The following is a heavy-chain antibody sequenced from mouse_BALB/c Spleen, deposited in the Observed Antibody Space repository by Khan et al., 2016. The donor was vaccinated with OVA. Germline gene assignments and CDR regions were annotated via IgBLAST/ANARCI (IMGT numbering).Heavy chain of an antibody. CDR3: VRGVPGIQTWVAD. J-gene: IGHJ3*01. D-gene: IGHD6-1*01. Sequence: VQLQQSGPALVTPGSSVKLSCKASGYTFSRYDLHWVRPKPGPGLAWIGSIHPYNAYPPFNATFHGQATLTSDKSSSTAYMELSSLTSEDSAVVYCVRGVPGIQTWVADWGQGTLVTVSA. CDR2: IHPYNAYP. CDR1: GYTFSRYD. V-gene: IGHV1S136*01.